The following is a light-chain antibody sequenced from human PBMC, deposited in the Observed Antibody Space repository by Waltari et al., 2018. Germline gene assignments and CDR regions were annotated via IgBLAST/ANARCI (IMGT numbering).Light chain of an antibody. J-gene: IGKJ2*01. CDR1: QSVSSTY. V-gene: IGKV3-20*01. CDR3: QQYGSSTYT. Sequence: ESVLTQSPGTLSLSPGERATLSCRASQSVSSTYLAWYQQTPGQAPRLLIYGASSSATCIPARFCGSGSGADFTLTISRLEPEDFAVYYWQQYGSSTYTFGQETKLEIK. CDR2: GAS.